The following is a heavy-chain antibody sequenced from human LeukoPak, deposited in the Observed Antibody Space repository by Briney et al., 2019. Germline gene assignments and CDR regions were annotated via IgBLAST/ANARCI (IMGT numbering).Heavy chain of an antibody. CDR2: ISSSSSYI. D-gene: IGHD5-12*01. Sequence: PGGSLRLSCAASGFTFSIYSMNWVRQAPGKGLEWVSSISSSSSYIYYADSVKGRFTISRDNAKSSLYLQMNSLRAEDTAVYYCATRAGYSGSRMFDPWGQGTLVTVSS. J-gene: IGHJ5*02. CDR3: ATRAGYSGSRMFDP. V-gene: IGHV3-21*01. CDR1: GFTFSIYS.